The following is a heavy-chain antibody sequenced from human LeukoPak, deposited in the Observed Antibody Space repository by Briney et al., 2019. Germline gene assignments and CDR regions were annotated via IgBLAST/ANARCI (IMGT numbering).Heavy chain of an antibody. CDR1: GYSFTSYW. CDR2: IYPGDSDT. D-gene: IGHD3-10*01. Sequence: GESLQISCKGSGYSFTSYWIGWVRPMPGKGLEWMGIIYPGDSDTRYSPSFQGQVTISADKSISTAYLQWSSLKASDTATYYCARHMVRPLHNWFDPWGQGTLVTVSS. J-gene: IGHJ5*02. V-gene: IGHV5-51*01. CDR3: ARHMVRPLHNWFDP.